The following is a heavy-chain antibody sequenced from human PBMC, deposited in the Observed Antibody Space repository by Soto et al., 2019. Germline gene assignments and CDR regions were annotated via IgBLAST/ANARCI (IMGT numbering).Heavy chain of an antibody. Sequence: QVQLVQSGAEVKKPGSSVKVSCKASGGTFSSYAISWVRQAPGQGLEWMGGIIPIFGTANYAQKFQDRVTSTAGEPMRTAYMELSSLRSEDTAVYYCARAQGYSYGVFFDYWGQGTLVTVSS. CDR3: ARAQGYSYGVFFDY. J-gene: IGHJ4*02. D-gene: IGHD5-18*01. CDR1: GGTFSSYA. V-gene: IGHV1-69*01. CDR2: IIPIFGTA.